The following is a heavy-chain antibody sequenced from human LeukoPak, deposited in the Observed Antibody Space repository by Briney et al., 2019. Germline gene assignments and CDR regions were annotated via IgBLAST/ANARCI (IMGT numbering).Heavy chain of an antibody. D-gene: IGHD6-19*01. CDR3: ATIKAIAVAGTGNFDC. J-gene: IGHJ4*02. V-gene: IGHV4-34*01. Sequence: PSETLSLTCAVYGGSFSGYYWSWIRQPPGKGLEWIGEINHSGSTNYNPSLKSRVTISVDTSKNQFSLKLSSVTAADTAVYYCATIKAIAVAGTGNFDCWGQGTLVTVSS. CDR2: INHSGST. CDR1: GGSFSGYY.